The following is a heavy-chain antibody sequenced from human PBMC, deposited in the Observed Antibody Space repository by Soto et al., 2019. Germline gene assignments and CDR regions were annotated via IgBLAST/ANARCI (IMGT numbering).Heavy chain of an antibody. D-gene: IGHD3-16*01. V-gene: IGHV1-18*01. J-gene: IGHJ6*02. CDR3: AIVDVYVPLSPHDL. CDR1: GYIFTSYG. CDR2: INTYNGKT. Sequence: QVQLVQSGAEVKNPGASVKVSCKTSGYIFTSYGICWARQAPGQGLEWMGWINTYNGKTNYAQNLQGRVTLTTDTSTSTAYMELGSMRSNYAAIYYCAIVDVYVPLSPHDLWGQGATGTVSS.